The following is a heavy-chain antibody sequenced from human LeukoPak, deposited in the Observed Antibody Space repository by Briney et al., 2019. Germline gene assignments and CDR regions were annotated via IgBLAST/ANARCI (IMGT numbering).Heavy chain of an antibody. CDR1: GFTFSSYG. J-gene: IGHJ3*02. D-gene: IGHD2-2*01. Sequence: TGGSLRLSCAASGFTFSSYGMHWVRQAPGKGLEWVAFIRYDGSNKYFADSVKGRVTISRDNSKNTLYLQVNSLRAEDTAVYYCAKDFTVVVPAAPDAFDIWGQGTMVTVSS. CDR2: IRYDGSNK. CDR3: AKDFTVVVPAAPDAFDI. V-gene: IGHV3-30*02.